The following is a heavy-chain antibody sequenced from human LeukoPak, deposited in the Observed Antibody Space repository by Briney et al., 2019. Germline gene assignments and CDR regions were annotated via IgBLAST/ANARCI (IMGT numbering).Heavy chain of an antibody. V-gene: IGHV3-30*18. CDR2: ISYDGSNK. J-gene: IGHJ4*02. Sequence: PGGSPRLSCAASGFTFSSYGMHWVRQAPGKGLEWVAVISYDGSNKYYADSVKGRFTISRDNSKNTLYLQMNSLRAEDTAVYYCAKDWALLRFLEWGTFDYWGQGTLVTVSS. D-gene: IGHD3-3*01. CDR3: AKDWALLRFLEWGTFDY. CDR1: GFTFSSYG.